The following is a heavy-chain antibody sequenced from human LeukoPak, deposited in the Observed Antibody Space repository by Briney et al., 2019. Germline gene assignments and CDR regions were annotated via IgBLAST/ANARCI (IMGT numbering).Heavy chain of an antibody. CDR2: IRSKAYGGTT. D-gene: IGHD3-3*01. J-gene: IGHJ4*02. V-gene: IGHV3-49*04. Sequence: PGGSLRPSCTASGFTFGDYAMSWVRQAPGKGLEWVGFIRSKAYGGTTEYAASVKGRFTISRDDSKSIAYLQINSLKTEDTAVYYCTRTYDFWSGYHDYWGQGTLVTVSS. CDR3: TRTYDFWSGYHDY. CDR1: GFTFGDYA.